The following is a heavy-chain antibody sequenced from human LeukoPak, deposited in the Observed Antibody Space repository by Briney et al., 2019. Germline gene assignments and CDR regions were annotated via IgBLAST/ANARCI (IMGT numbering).Heavy chain of an antibody. J-gene: IGHJ4*02. CDR1: GFTLSSYE. D-gene: IGHD4-23*01. V-gene: IGHV3-21*01. Sequence: GGSLRLSCTASGFTLSSYEMSWIRQAPGKGLEWVSSISSSSNYIYYADSVKGRFTIPRDNAKNSLYLQMNSLRAEDTAVYYCASDMRWGYWGQGTLVTVSS. CDR2: ISSSSNYI. CDR3: ASDMRWGY.